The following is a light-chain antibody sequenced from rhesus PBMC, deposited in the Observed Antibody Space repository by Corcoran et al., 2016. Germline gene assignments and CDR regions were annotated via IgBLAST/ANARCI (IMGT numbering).Light chain of an antibody. CDR3: QQHNSNPWT. CDR1: QGISNW. Sequence: DIQMTQSPSSLSASVGDRVTITCQASQGISNWLAWYQQNTGKAPKLLIYAASSLQSGVPSSFRGIGSGTEFTRTISSLQPEDFATYYCQQHNSNPWTFGQGTKVEIK. CDR2: AAS. J-gene: IGKJ1*01. V-gene: IGKV1-33*02.